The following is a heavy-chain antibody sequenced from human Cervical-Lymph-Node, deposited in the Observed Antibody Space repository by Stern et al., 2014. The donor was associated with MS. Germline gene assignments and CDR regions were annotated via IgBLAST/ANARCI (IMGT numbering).Heavy chain of an antibody. CDR1: GGSFSGYY. J-gene: IGHJ5*02. CDR3: ARRGGAAAAYNWFDP. CDR2: INHSGST. Sequence: QVQLQQWGAGLLKPSETLSLTCAVYGGSFSGYYWSWIRQPPGKGLEWIGEINHSGSTNYNPSLKSRVTISVDTSKNQFSLKLSSVTAADTAVYYCARRGGAAAAYNWFDPWGQGTLVTVSS. D-gene: IGHD6-13*01. V-gene: IGHV4-34*01.